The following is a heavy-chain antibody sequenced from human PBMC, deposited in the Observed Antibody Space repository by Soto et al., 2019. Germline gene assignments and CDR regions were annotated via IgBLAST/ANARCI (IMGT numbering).Heavy chain of an antibody. CDR3: ARLEGATLDYYYGLDV. J-gene: IGHJ6*02. CDR1: GYIFKSYG. V-gene: IGHV1-18*01. Sequence: QVQLLQSGAEVKKPGASVKVSCKASGYIFKSYGFSWVRQAPGQGLEWMGWISAYNGNTNYAPKFKGRVAMTTETSTSTAYMELRTLRSDDTAVYYCARLEGATLDYYYGLDVWGQGTTVTVSS. CDR2: ISAYNGNT. D-gene: IGHD1-26*01.